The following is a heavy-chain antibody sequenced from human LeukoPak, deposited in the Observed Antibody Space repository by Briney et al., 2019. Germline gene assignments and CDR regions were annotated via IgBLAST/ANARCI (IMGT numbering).Heavy chain of an antibody. Sequence: PGGTLRLSCAASGFTFSSYSMNWVRQAPGKGLEWVSCISSSSSTIYYAVTVNGRITISRDNARNSLYLQMNSLRGEDMAVYYCARGYSYGYIYYFDYWGQGTLVTVSS. CDR3: ARGYSYGYIYYFDY. CDR2: ISSSSSTI. CDR1: GFTFSSYS. D-gene: IGHD5-18*01. J-gene: IGHJ4*02. V-gene: IGHV3-48*01.